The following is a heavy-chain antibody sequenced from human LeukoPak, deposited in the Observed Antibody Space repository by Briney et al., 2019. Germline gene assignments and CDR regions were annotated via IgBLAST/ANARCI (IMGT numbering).Heavy chain of an antibody. CDR3: ARGVYYYGMDV. V-gene: IGHV4-34*01. CDR1: GGSFSGYY. Sequence: SETLSLTCAVYGGSFSGYYWSWIRQPPGKGLEWIGEINHGGSTNYNPSLKSRVTISVDTSKNQFSLKLSSVTAADTAVYYCARGVYYYGMDVWGQGTTVTVSS. J-gene: IGHJ6*02. CDR2: INHGGST.